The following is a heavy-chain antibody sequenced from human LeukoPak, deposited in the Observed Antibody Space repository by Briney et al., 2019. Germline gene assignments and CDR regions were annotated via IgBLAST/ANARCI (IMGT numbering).Heavy chain of an antibody. D-gene: IGHD6-6*01. J-gene: IGHJ6*03. V-gene: IGHV4-39*01. CDR1: GGSISSSSYY. CDR3: ARSYSSSSHYYYYYMDV. Sequence: PSETLSLTCTVSGGSISSSSYYWGWIRQPPGKGLEWIGGIYYSGSTYYNPSLKSRVTISVDTSKNQFSLKLSSVTAADTAVYYCARSYSSSSHYYYYYMDVWGKGTTVTVSS. CDR2: IYYSGST.